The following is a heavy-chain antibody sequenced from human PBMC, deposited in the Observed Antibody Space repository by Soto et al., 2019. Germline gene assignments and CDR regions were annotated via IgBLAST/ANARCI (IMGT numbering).Heavy chain of an antibody. Sequence: QVQLQQWGAGLLKPSETLSLTCAVYGGSFSGYYWSWIRQPPGKGLEWIGEINHSGSTNYNPSLRSRVTISVDTSKNQFSLKLSSVTAADTAVYYCARGRSRSWGVAAAGMAYYYYGMDVWGQGTTVTVSS. J-gene: IGHJ6*02. V-gene: IGHV4-34*01. CDR1: GGSFSGYY. CDR3: ARGRSRSWGVAAAGMAYYYYGMDV. CDR2: INHSGST. D-gene: IGHD6-13*01.